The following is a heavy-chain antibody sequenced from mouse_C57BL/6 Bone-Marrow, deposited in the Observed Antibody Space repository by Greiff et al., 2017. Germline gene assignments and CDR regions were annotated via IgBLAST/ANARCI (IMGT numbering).Heavy chain of an antibody. CDR3: ARPTVGPWLSY. J-gene: IGHJ3*01. CDR1: GFTFSDYY. D-gene: IGHD1-1*01. CDR2: ISNGGGST. V-gene: IGHV5-12*01. Sequence: DVMLVESGGGLVQPGGSLKLSCAASGFTFSDYYMYWVRQTPEKRLEWVAYISNGGGSTYYPDTVKGRFTISRDNAKNTLYLQMSRLKSEDTAMYYCARPTVGPWLSYWGQGTLVTVSA.